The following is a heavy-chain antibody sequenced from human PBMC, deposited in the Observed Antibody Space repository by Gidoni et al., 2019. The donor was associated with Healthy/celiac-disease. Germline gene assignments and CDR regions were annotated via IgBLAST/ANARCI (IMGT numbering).Heavy chain of an antibody. J-gene: IGHJ4*02. CDR2: ISYDGSNK. Sequence: QVQLLESGGGVVQPGRSLSLSCAASGFTFSSYAMHWVRQAPGKGLEWVAVISYDGSNKYYADSGKGRFTISRDNSKNTLYLQMNSLRAEDTAVYYCARDFVDYWGQGTLVTVSS. CDR3: ARDFVDY. CDR1: GFTFSSYA. V-gene: IGHV3-30*01. D-gene: IGHD2-21*01.